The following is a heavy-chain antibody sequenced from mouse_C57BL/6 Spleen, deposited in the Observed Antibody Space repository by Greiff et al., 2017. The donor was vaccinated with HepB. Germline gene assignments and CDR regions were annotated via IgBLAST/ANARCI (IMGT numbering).Heavy chain of an antibody. Sequence: EVQVVESGGGLVKPGGSLKLSCAASGFTFSSYAMSWVRQTPEKRLEWVATISDGGSYTYYPDNVKGRFTISRDNAKNNLYLQMSHLKSEDTAMYYCAREGLSTVVATDAMDYWGQGTSVTVSS. CDR1: GFTFSSYA. J-gene: IGHJ4*01. CDR3: AREGLSTVVATDAMDY. V-gene: IGHV5-4*01. D-gene: IGHD1-1*01. CDR2: ISDGGSYT.